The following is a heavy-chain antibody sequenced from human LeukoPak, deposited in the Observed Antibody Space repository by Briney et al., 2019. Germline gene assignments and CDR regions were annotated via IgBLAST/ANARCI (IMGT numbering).Heavy chain of an antibody. Sequence: GGSLRLSYAASGFTFSSYAMSWVRQAPGKGLEWVSAISGSGGSTYYADSVKGRFTISRDNSKNTLYLQMNSLRAEDTAMYYCAKLGIAAAEADYWGQGTLVTVSS. V-gene: IGHV3-23*01. J-gene: IGHJ4*02. CDR2: ISGSGGST. CDR1: GFTFSSYA. D-gene: IGHD6-13*01. CDR3: AKLGIAAAEADY.